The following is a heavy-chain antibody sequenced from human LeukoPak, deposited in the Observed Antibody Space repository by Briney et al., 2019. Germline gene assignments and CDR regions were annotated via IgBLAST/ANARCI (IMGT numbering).Heavy chain of an antibody. V-gene: IGHV3-23*01. D-gene: IGHD5-18*01. J-gene: IGHJ5*02. CDR2: ISGRGGST. CDR3: AKDTAMVTNWFDP. Sequence: GGSLRLSCAASGFTFSSYAMSWVRQAPGKGLEWVSAISGRGGSTYCADSVKGRFTISRDNSKNTLYLQMNSLRAEDTAVYYCAKDTAMVTNWFDPWGQGTLVTVSS. CDR1: GFTFSSYA.